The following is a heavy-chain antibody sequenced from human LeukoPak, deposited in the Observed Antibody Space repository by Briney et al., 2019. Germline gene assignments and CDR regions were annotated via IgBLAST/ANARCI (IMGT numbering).Heavy chain of an antibody. CDR1: GYTFTSYY. CDR2: INPSGGST. V-gene: IGHV1-46*01. J-gene: IGHJ6*02. D-gene: IGHD5-18*01. CDR3: ARVEWEYTAMVTGPRGMDV. Sequence: ASVKVSCKASGYTFTSYYMHWVRQAPGQGLEWIGIINPSGGSTSYAQKFQGRVTMTRDTSTSTVYMELSSLRSEDTAVYYCARVEWEYTAMVTGPRGMDVWGQGTTVTVSS.